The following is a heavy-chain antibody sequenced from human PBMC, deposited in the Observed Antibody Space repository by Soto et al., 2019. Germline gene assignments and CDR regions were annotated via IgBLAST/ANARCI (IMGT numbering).Heavy chain of an antibody. CDR2: IYYSGST. J-gene: IGHJ4*02. V-gene: IGHV4-39*01. CDR3: ARFHPGLGVADY. D-gene: IGHD3-10*01. Sequence: QLQLQESGPGLVKPSETLSLTCTVSGGSISSSSYYWGWIRQPPGKGLEWIGSIYYSGSTYYNPALKSRVTFSVDPPKNQLSLKLTSVTAADTAVYYCARFHPGLGVADYWGQGTLVTVSS. CDR1: GGSISSSSYY.